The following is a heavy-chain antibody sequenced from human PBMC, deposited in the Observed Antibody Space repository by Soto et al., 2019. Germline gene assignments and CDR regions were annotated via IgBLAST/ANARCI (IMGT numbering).Heavy chain of an antibody. CDR1: GGTFSSYA. V-gene: IGHV1-69*01. CDR2: IIPICGTA. J-gene: IGHJ6*02. Sequence: QVQLVQSGAEVKKPGSSVKVSCKASGGTFSSYAISWVRQAPGQGLEWMGGIIPICGTANYAQKFQCRVTITADESTSTANMELSSLRSEDTAVYYCARGDYGRYYYYGMDVWGQGTTVTVSS. D-gene: IGHD4-17*01. CDR3: ARGDYGRYYYYGMDV.